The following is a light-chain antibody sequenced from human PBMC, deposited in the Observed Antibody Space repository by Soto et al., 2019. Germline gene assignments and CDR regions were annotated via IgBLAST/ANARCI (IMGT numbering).Light chain of an antibody. V-gene: IGLV2-11*01. J-gene: IGLJ1*01. CDR1: SSDVGGYNY. CDR3: CSYAGSYRLDV. CDR2: DVN. Sequence: QSALTQPRSVSGSPGQSVTISCTGTSSDVGGYNYISWYQQHPGKAPKIMIYDVNNLPSGVPDRFSGSNSGNTAALTISGRQAEDEADYYCCSYAGSYRLDVFGSGTKVTVL.